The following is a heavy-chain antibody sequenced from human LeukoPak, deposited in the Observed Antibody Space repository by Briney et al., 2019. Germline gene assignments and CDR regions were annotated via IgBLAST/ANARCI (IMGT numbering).Heavy chain of an antibody. CDR1: GYTFTSYG. D-gene: IGHD2-2*01. CDR3: ARGGLYCSSTSCYGIEY. J-gene: IGHJ4*02. Sequence: ASVKVSCKAAGYTFTSYGISWLRPAPGQGLEWMGWISAYNGNTNYAQKLQGRVTMTTDTSTSTVYMELRSLRSDDTAVYYCARGGLYCSSTSCYGIEYWGQGTLVTVSS. V-gene: IGHV1-18*04. CDR2: ISAYNGNT.